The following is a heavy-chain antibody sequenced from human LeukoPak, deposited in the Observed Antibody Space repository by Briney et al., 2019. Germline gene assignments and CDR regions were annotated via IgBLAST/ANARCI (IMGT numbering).Heavy chain of an antibody. CDR2: ISSRSSNL. CDR1: GFTFSSYS. D-gene: IGHD5-24*01. Sequence: KPGGSLRLSCAASGFTFSSYSMNWVRQAPGKGLEWVSSISSRSSNLYYADSVKGRFTISRDNAKNSLHLPMNSLRAEDTALYYCARDGGVDGYNSYFDYWGQGTPVTVSS. CDR3: ARDGGVDGYNSYFDY. J-gene: IGHJ4*02. V-gene: IGHV3-21*01.